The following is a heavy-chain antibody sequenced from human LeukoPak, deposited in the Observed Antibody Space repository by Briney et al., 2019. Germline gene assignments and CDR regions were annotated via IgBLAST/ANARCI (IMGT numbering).Heavy chain of an antibody. CDR2: ISGSGGST. Sequence: GSMRLSCAASGFTFSSYAMSWVRQAPGKGLEWVSAISGSGGSTYYADSVKGRFTISRDNSKNTLYLQMNSLRAEDTAVYYCAKGKGSSSSSIDWWGQGTLVTVSS. CDR3: AKGKGSSSSSIDW. V-gene: IGHV3-23*01. D-gene: IGHD2-15*01. CDR1: GFTFSSYA. J-gene: IGHJ4*02.